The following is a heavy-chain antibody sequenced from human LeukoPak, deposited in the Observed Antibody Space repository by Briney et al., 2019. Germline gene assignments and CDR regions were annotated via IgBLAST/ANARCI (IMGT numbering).Heavy chain of an antibody. CDR3: ARDGPYGYDSSGYYYDYFDY. Sequence: SVKVSCKASGGTFSSYAISWVRQAPGQGLEWMGGIIPNFGTANYAQKFQVRVTITADKSTSTAYMELSSLRSEDTAVYYCARDGPYGYDSSGYYYDYFDYWGQGTLVTVSS. V-gene: IGHV1-69*06. CDR2: IIPNFGTA. J-gene: IGHJ4*02. D-gene: IGHD3-22*01. CDR1: GGTFSSYA.